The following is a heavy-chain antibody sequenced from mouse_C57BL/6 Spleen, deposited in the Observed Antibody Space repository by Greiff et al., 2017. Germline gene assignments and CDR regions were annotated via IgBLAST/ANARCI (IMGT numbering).Heavy chain of an antibody. CDR1: GYTFTSYW. Sequence: QVQLQQPGAELVKPGASVKLSCKASGYTFTSYWMHWVKQRPGRGLEWIGRIAPNSGGTKYNEKFKSKATLTVAKPSSTAYMQLRSLTSEEYAVEYYARGGVGAEGDYFDYWGQGTTLTVSS. CDR3: ARGGVGAEGDYFDY. J-gene: IGHJ2*01. D-gene: IGHD1-1*01. V-gene: IGHV1-72*01. CDR2: IAPNSGGT.